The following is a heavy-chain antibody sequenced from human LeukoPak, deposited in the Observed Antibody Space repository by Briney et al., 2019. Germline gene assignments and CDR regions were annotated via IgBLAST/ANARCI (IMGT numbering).Heavy chain of an antibody. V-gene: IGHV3-48*03. CDR3: ARVGYSAAY. D-gene: IGHD2-15*01. CDR1: GFTFSSYE. J-gene: IGHJ4*02. CDR2: ISSSGSTI. Sequence: GGSLRLSCAASGFTFSSYEMNWVRQAPGKGLEWVSYISSSGSTIYYADSVKGRFTISRDNAKNSLYLQMNSLKVEDTAVYYCARVGYSAAYWGQGTLVTVSS.